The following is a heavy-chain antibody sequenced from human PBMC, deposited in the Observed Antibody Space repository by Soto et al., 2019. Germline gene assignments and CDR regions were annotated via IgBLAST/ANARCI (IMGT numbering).Heavy chain of an antibody. V-gene: IGHV3-9*01. CDR3: AKEASTVTEYSFDY. J-gene: IGHJ4*02. Sequence: EVQLVESGGGLVQPGRSLRLSCAASGFTFDDYAMHWVRQAPGKGLEWVSGISWNSGSIGYADSVKGRFTISRDNAKNFLYLKRNSMRAEDTGLYYCAKEASTVTEYSFDYWGEGTLVTVSS. CDR1: GFTFDDYA. D-gene: IGHD4-17*01. CDR2: ISWNSGSI.